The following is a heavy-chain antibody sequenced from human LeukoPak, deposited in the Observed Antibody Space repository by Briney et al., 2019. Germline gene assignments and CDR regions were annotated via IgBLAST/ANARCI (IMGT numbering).Heavy chain of an antibody. V-gene: IGHV4-34*01. J-gene: IGHJ4*02. Sequence: SETLSLTCSVSGGSISTYYWSWIRQPPGKGLEWIGEINHSGSTNYNPSLKSRVTISVDTSKNQFSLKLSSVTAADTAVYYCARHQGFWSGYYYYFDYWGQGTLVTVSS. CDR3: ARHQGFWSGYYYYFDY. D-gene: IGHD3-3*01. CDR2: INHSGST. CDR1: GGSISTYY.